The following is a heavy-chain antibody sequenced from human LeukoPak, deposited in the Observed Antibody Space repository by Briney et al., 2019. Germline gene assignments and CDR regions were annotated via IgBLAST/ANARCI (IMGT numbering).Heavy chain of an antibody. J-gene: IGHJ4*02. CDR2: ISGSGGST. CDR1: GFTFSSYA. D-gene: IGHD3-10*01. CDR3: AKAFYYYGSGSYDY. Sequence: GGSPRLSCAASGFTFSSYAMSWVRQAPGKGLEWVSAISGSGGSTYYADSVKGRFTISRDNSKNTLYLQMNSLRAEDTAVYYCAKAFYYYGSGSYDYWGQGTLVTVSS. V-gene: IGHV3-23*01.